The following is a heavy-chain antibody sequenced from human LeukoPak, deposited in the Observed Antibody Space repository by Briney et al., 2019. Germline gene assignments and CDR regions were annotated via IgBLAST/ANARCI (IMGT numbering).Heavy chain of an antibody. Sequence: ASVKLSCKASGSTFTSYGISWVRQAPGQRLEWGGWISAYNGNTNYAQKHQGRVTMTTDTSTSTAYMELRSLRSDDTAVYYCARVLFRPDGHAFDIWGQGTMVTVSS. CDR3: ARVLFRPDGHAFDI. D-gene: IGHD4-17*01. CDR2: ISAYNGNT. J-gene: IGHJ3*02. CDR1: GSTFTSYG. V-gene: IGHV1-18*01.